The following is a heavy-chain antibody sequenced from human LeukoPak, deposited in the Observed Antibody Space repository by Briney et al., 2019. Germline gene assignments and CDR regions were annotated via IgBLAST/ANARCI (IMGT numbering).Heavy chain of an antibody. D-gene: IGHD6-6*01. CDR1: GVTFSSYA. V-gene: IGHV3-30*01. CDR2: ISYDGSNK. CDR3: ARLFQLASLYDAFDI. J-gene: IGHJ3*02. Sequence: GGSLRLSCAASGVTFSSYAMHWVRQAPRKGLVWVAVISYDGSNKYYADSVKGRFTISRDNSKNTQYLQMNSLRAEDTAVYYCARLFQLASLYDAFDIWGQGTMVTVSS.